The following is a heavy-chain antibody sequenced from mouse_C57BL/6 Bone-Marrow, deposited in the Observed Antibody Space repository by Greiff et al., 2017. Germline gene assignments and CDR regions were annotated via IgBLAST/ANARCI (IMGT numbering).Heavy chain of an antibody. CDR3: ARDYYGSSDWYFDV. J-gene: IGHJ1*01. Sequence: EVNLVESGGGLVQPGGSLRLSCATSGFTFSDFYMEWVRQPPGKRLEWIAANRNKANDYTTEYSASVKGRFIISRDTSQSILYLQMNALRAEDTASYDCARDYYGSSDWYFDVWGAGTTVTVSS. V-gene: IGHV7-1*02. CDR2: NRNKANDYTT. D-gene: IGHD1-1*01. CDR1: GFTFSDFY.